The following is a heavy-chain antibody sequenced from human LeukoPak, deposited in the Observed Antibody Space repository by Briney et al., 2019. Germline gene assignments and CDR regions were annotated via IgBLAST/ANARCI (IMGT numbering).Heavy chain of an antibody. CDR1: GYTFTSYY. CDR3: ARDLAGIDYGDSPWFDP. J-gene: IGHJ5*02. D-gene: IGHD4-17*01. CDR2: INPSGGST. V-gene: IGHV1-46*01. Sequence: GASVKVSCKASGYTFTSYYMHWVRQAPGQGLEWMGIINPSGGSTSHAQKFQGRVTMTRDMSTSTVYMELSSLRSEDTAVYYCARDLAGIDYGDSPWFDPWGQGTLVTVSS.